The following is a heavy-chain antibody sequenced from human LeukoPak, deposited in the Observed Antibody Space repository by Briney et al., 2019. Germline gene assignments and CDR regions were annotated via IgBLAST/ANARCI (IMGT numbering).Heavy chain of an antibody. D-gene: IGHD6-13*01. CDR2: INSDGSST. CDR1: GFTFSSYW. V-gene: IGHV3-74*01. CDR3: ARVRSSWSRHDAFDI. Sequence: PGGSLRPSCAASGFTFSSYWMHWVRQAPGKGLVWVSRINSDGSSTSYADSVKGRFTISRDNAKNTLYLQMDSLRAEDTAVYYCARVRSSWSRHDAFDIWGQGTMVTVSS. J-gene: IGHJ3*02.